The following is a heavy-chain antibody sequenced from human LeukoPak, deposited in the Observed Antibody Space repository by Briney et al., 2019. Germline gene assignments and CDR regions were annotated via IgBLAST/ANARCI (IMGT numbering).Heavy chain of an antibody. D-gene: IGHD3-9*01. CDR3: ARSPVLRYFDWLSTLDY. CDR1: GGTFSSYA. V-gene: IGHV1-69*01. CDR2: IIPIFGTA. Sequence: GSSVKVSCNASGGTFSSYAISWVRQAPGQGLEWMGGIIPIFGTANYAQKFQGRVTITADESTSTAYMELSSLRSEDTAVYYCARSPVLRYFDWLSTLDYWGQGTLVTVSS. J-gene: IGHJ4*02.